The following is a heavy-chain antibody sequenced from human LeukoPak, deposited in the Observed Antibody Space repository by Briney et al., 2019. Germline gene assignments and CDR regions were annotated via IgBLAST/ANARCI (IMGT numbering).Heavy chain of an antibody. CDR1: GGSISNSNYH. V-gene: IGHV4-39*01. D-gene: IGHD3-10*01. Sequence: PSETLSLTCTVSGGSISNSNYHWGWIRQPPGKGLEWIGKIYFTETYSNPSLKSRVTTSMDTSKNQFSLKLSSVTAADTAVFYCARISGPYYYAVDVWGQGTTVTVSS. CDR3: ARISGPYYYAVDV. J-gene: IGHJ6*02. CDR2: IYFTET.